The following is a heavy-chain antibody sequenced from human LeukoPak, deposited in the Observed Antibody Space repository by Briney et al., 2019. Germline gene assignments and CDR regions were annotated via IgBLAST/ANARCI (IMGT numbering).Heavy chain of an antibody. V-gene: IGHV3-33*06. CDR3: AKEGYDSSGYYSSFDY. Sequence: GGSLRLSCAASGFTFSAYGKHWVRQAPGKGLEWVAVIWYDGSNKYYADSVKGRFTISRDNSKNTLYLRMDGLRAEDTAVYYCAKEGYDSSGYYSSFDYWGQGTLVTVSS. CDR1: GFTFSAYG. J-gene: IGHJ4*02. D-gene: IGHD3-22*01. CDR2: IWYDGSNK.